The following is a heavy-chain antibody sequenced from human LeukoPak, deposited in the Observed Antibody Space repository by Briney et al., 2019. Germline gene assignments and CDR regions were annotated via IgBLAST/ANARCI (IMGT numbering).Heavy chain of an antibody. CDR2: IYYSGST. CDR1: GGSISSSSYY. J-gene: IGHJ4*02. CDR3: AREWELREGY. Sequence: SETLSLTCTVSGGSISSSSYYWGWIRQPPGKGLEWIGSIYYSGSTYYNPSLKGRVTISVDTSKNQFSLRLSSVTAADTAVYYCAREWELREGYWGQGTLVTVSS. V-gene: IGHV4-39*07. D-gene: IGHD1-26*01.